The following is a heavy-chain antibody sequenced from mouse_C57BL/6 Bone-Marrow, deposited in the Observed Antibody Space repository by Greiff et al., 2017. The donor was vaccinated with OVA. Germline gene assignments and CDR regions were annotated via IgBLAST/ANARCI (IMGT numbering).Heavy chain of an antibody. Sequence: DVQLQESGPVLVKPGASVKMSCKASGYTFTDYYMNWVKQSHGKSLEWIGVINPYNGGTSYNQKFKGKATLTVDKSSSTAYMELNSLTSEDSAVYYCAEALYYGNPFAYWGQGTLVTVSA. CDR3: AEALYYGNPFAY. D-gene: IGHD2-1*01. J-gene: IGHJ3*01. V-gene: IGHV1-19*01. CDR1: GYTFTDYY. CDR2: INPYNGGT.